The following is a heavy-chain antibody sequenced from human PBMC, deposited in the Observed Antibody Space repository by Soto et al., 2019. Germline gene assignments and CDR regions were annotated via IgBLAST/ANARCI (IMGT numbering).Heavy chain of an antibody. V-gene: IGHV1-46*01. CDR3: AREGDGYKYFDQ. D-gene: IGHD5-12*01. CDR1: GHTFTNYY. CDR2: INPRDDSI. Sequence: QVQLVQSGAEVKKPGASVKVSCKASGHTFTNYYMHWVRQAPGQGLEWMGLINPRDDSISYAQKFPGRVTVTRDTSKSTVYMELSSLRSDDTAVYYCAREGDGYKYFDQWGQGTLVTVSS. J-gene: IGHJ4*02.